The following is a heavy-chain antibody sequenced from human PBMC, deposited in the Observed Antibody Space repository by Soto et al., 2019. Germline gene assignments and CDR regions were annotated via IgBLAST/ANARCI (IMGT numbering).Heavy chain of an antibody. CDR2: IIPIFGTA. J-gene: IGHJ6*02. D-gene: IGHD2-15*01. Sequence: QVQLVQSGAEVKKPGSSVKVSCTASGGTFSSYAISWVRQAPGQGLEWMGGIIPIFGTANYAQKFQGRVTITADESTSTAYMELSSLRSEDTAVYYCARVRAELGYCSGGSCLPYYYGMDVWGQGTTVTVSS. V-gene: IGHV1-69*12. CDR1: GGTFSSYA. CDR3: ARVRAELGYCSGGSCLPYYYGMDV.